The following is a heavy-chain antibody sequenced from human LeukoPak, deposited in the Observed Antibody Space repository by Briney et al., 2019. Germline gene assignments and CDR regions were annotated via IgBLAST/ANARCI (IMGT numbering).Heavy chain of an antibody. CDR3: ARGRGYYGSGTYRISRYPSDY. J-gene: IGHJ4*02. Sequence: GASVKVSCKTSGGTFSNFAISWVRQATGQGLEWMGWMSPQSGNLAYAEKFQGRVTMTSDTSTNTAYMELSSLRSDDTAVYYCARGRGYYGSGTYRISRYPSDYWGQGTLVTVSS. V-gene: IGHV1-8*02. CDR1: GGTFSNFA. D-gene: IGHD3-10*01. CDR2: MSPQSGNL.